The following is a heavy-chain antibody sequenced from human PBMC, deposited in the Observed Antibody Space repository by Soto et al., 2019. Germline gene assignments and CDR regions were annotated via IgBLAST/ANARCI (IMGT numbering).Heavy chain of an antibody. CDR1: GGTFNTYA. D-gene: IGHD3-10*01. V-gene: IGHV1-69*19. CDR3: AREVQVHTPAFVY. CDR2: ISPMFGAA. J-gene: IGHJ4*02. Sequence: QVQLVQPGAEMKKPGSSVKVSCQSSGGTFNTYAMNWVRQAPGQGPEWMGDISPMFGAANYAPKFQGRVTITADESTGTSYMQLGSLTSEDTALYFCAREVQVHTPAFVYWGQGTLVTVSS.